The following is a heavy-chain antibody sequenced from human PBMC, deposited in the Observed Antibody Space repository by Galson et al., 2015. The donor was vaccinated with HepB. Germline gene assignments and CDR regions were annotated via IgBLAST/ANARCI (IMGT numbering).Heavy chain of an antibody. CDR3: ARDQAPKKTRYYYGMDV. CDR2: ISSSSAYI. D-gene: IGHD3-16*01. V-gene: IGHV3-21*01. J-gene: IGHJ6*02. CDR1: GFTFSSYS. Sequence: SLRLSCAASGFTFSSYSMNWVRQAPGKGLEWVSSISSSSAYIYYADSVKGRFTISRDNAKNSLFLQMNSPRAEDTAVYYCARDQAPKKTRYYYGMDVWGQGTTVTVSS.